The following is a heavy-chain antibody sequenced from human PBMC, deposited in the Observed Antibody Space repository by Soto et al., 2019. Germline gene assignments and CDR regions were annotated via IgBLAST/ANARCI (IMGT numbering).Heavy chain of an antibody. J-gene: IGHJ6*02. CDR3: ARDWGNYWDYGRDYYYGMDV. Sequence: GGSLRLSCAASGFTVSSNYMSWVRQAPGKGLEWVSVIYSGGSTYYADSVKGRFTISRDNSKNTLYLQMNSLRAEDTAVYYCARDWGNYWDYGRDYYYGMDVWGQGTTVRVS. V-gene: IGHV3-53*01. D-gene: IGHD4-17*01. CDR1: GFTVSSNY. CDR2: IYSGGST.